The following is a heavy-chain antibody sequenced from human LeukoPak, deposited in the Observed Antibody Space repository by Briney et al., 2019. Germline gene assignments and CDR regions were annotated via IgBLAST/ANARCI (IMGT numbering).Heavy chain of an antibody. D-gene: IGHD6-19*01. Sequence: QPGGSLRLSCAASGFTFSSYAMHWVRQAPGKGLEWVAVISYDGSNKYYADSVKGRFTISRDNSKNTLYLQMNSLRAEDTAVYYCAKRPRSGGWYFDYWGQGTLVTVSS. CDR2: ISYDGSNK. CDR3: AKRPRSGGWYFDY. V-gene: IGHV3-30-3*02. J-gene: IGHJ4*02. CDR1: GFTFSSYA.